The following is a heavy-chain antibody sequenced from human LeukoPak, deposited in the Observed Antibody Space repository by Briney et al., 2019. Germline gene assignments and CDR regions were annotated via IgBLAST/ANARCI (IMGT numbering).Heavy chain of an antibody. CDR3: VRDVGYAFDI. D-gene: IGHD1-26*01. CDR2: ISGSTTK. Sequence: PGGSLRLSCAASGFTFGSYSMNWVRQAPGKGLEWISYISGSTTKFYVDSVKGRFTISRDDAKNSLYLQMNSLRGEDTAVYYCVRDVGYAFDIWGQGTMVTVSS. CDR1: GFTFGSYS. J-gene: IGHJ3*02. V-gene: IGHV3-48*01.